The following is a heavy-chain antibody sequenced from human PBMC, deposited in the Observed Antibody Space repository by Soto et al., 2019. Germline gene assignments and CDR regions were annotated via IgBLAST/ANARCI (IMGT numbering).Heavy chain of an antibody. CDR2: ISAYNGNT. Sequence: ASVKVSCKASGYTFTSYGISWVRQAPGQGLEWMGWISAYNGNTNYAQKLQGRVTMTTDTSTSTAYMELRSLRSDDTAVYYCARGPLYCSGGSCYLPSGYWGQGTLVTVS. V-gene: IGHV1-18*01. D-gene: IGHD2-15*01. CDR1: GYTFTSYG. J-gene: IGHJ4*02. CDR3: ARGPLYCSGGSCYLPSGY.